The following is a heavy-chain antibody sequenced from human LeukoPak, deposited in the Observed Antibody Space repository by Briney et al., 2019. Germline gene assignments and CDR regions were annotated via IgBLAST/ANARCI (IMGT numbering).Heavy chain of an antibody. Sequence: GGSLRLSCAASGFTFDDYTMHWVRQAPGKGLEWVSLISWDGGSTYYADSVKGRFTISRDNSKNSLYLQMNSLRTEDTALYYCTRERYSYGNDAFDIWGQGTMVTVSS. CDR3: TRERYSYGNDAFDI. CDR1: GFTFDDYT. CDR2: ISWDGGST. V-gene: IGHV3-43*01. J-gene: IGHJ3*02. D-gene: IGHD5-18*01.